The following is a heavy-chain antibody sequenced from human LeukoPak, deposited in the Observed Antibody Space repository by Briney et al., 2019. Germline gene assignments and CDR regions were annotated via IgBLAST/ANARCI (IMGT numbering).Heavy chain of an antibody. CDR2: ISTSDAST. Sequence: ASENVSCKSSGYSFTINYIHWVRQALGQGFEWNGKISTSDASTSYAQNFQGRVTVTQDTSTITVHMALSGLRSEDTAVYYSARDQEAFDYWGQGTLVTVSS. CDR1: GYSFTINY. CDR3: ARDQEAFDY. J-gene: IGHJ4*02. V-gene: IGHV1-46*01.